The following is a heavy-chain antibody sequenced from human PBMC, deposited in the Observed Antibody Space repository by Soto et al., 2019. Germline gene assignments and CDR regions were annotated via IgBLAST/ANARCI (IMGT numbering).Heavy chain of an antibody. Sequence: SETLSLTCTVSGGSISSSSYYWGWIRQPPGKGLEWIGSIYYSGSTYYNPSPKSRVTISVDTSKNQFSLKLSSVTAADTAVYYCARGLHYYDSSGPNWGGDYWGQGTLVTVSS. D-gene: IGHD3-22*01. CDR3: ARGLHYYDSSGPNWGGDY. CDR2: IYYSGST. V-gene: IGHV4-39*01. CDR1: GGSISSSSYY. J-gene: IGHJ4*02.